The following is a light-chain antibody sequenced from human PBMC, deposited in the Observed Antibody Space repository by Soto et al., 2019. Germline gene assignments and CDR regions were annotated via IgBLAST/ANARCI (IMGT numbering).Light chain of an antibody. CDR2: DVT. J-gene: IGLJ3*02. Sequence: GTSSDVGSNNLVSWYQQHPGKAPKLMIYDVTKRPSGISNRFAGSKSDNTASLTISGLQAEDEADYYCCSYAATNTLVFGAGTQLTVL. V-gene: IGLV2-23*02. CDR1: SSDVGSNNL. CDR3: CSYAATNTLV.